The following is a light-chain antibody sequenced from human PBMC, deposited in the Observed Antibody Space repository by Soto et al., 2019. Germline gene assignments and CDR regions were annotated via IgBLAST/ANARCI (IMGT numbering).Light chain of an antibody. CDR1: IGAAYD. Sequence: QSVLTQPPSVSGAPGQRVTISYIGAAYDVHWYQRVPGTAPKLLIYTNTNRPSGVPDRFSGSRSGTSASLAITGLQAEDEADYYCQSYDNSLYWVFGGGTKVTVL. CDR2: TNT. CDR3: QSYDNSLYWV. V-gene: IGLV1-40*01. J-gene: IGLJ3*02.